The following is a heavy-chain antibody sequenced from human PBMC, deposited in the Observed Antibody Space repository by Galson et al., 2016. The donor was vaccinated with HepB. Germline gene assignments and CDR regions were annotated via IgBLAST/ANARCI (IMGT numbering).Heavy chain of an antibody. Sequence: SETLSLTCTVSGGSISGYSWTWIRQPPGQGLEWIGYIHYTGSPRSTPSLKGRVTISVDTSNNQFSLKLSSVTAADTAVYYCARLHSHFLEEFDPWGQGTLVTVSS. CDR3: ARLHSHFLEEFDP. D-gene: IGHD2/OR15-2a*01. CDR2: IHYTGSP. CDR1: GGSISGYS. V-gene: IGHV4-59*01. J-gene: IGHJ5*02.